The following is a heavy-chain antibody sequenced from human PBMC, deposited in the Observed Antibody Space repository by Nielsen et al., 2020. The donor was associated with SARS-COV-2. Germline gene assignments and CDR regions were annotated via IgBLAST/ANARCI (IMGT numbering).Heavy chain of an antibody. CDR3: ARLKYSSSWSGFHWYFDL. V-gene: IGHV5-10-1*01. J-gene: IGHJ2*01. CDR2: IDPSDSYT. CDR1: GYTFTSYG. D-gene: IGHD6-13*01. Sequence: KVSCKASGYTFTSYGISWVRQMPGKGLEWMGRIDPSDSYTNYSPSFQGHVTISADKSISTAYLQWSSLKASDTAMYYCARLKYSSSWSGFHWYFDLWGRGTLVTVSS.